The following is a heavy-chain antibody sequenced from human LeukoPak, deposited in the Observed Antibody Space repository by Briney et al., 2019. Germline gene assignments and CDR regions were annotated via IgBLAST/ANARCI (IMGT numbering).Heavy chain of an antibody. Sequence: SETLSLTCAVYGGSFSGYYWSWIRQPPGKGLEWIGEINHSGSTNYNPSLKSRVTISVDTSKNQFSLKLNSVTAADTAVYYCARNRATDFWSGYNNNWLDPWGQGTLVTVSP. D-gene: IGHD3-3*01. J-gene: IGHJ5*02. CDR1: GGSFSGYY. CDR2: INHSGST. V-gene: IGHV4-34*01. CDR3: ARNRATDFWSGYNNNWLDP.